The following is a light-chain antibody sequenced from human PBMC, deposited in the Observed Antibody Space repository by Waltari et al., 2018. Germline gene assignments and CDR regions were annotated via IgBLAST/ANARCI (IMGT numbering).Light chain of an antibody. Sequence: EIVLTQSPGTLSLPPGERATLSCRASQAVPLNYLAWYQHKPGQAPRLLIYDASNRATGIPDRFSGSESGTDFTLTIRGLEPEDFAVYYCQQHATSPLTFGGGTKVEIK. CDR1: QAVPLNY. V-gene: IGKV3-20*01. CDR3: QQHATSPLT. CDR2: DAS. J-gene: IGKJ4*01.